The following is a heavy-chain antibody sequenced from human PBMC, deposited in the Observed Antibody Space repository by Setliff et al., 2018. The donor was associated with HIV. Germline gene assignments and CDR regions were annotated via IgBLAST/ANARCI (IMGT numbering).Heavy chain of an antibody. CDR3: ASSRPPDDSSGYLDH. J-gene: IGHJ4*01. Sequence: ASVKVSCKTSGGTFSNFAVSWVRQAPGQRLEWVAILNQDGSEKYYVDSVKGRFTISRDNAKNSLNLEMNSLRAEDTAIYYCASSRPPDDSSGYLDHWGQGTLVTVSS. CDR2: LNQDGSEK. V-gene: IGHV3-7*05. CDR1: GGTFSNFA. D-gene: IGHD3-22*01.